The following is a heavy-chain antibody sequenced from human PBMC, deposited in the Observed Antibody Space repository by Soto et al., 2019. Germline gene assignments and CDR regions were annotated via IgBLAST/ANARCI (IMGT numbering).Heavy chain of an antibody. J-gene: IGHJ4*02. V-gene: IGHV3-7*01. CDR3: ARRSRYFDWLLQPNFDY. D-gene: IGHD3-9*01. Sequence: EVKLVESGAGLVQPGGSLRLSCAASGFVFSGYWMTWVRQAPGKGLEWVADIREDGSEKYYVDSVKGRFTISRDNAKNSLYLQMNYLIAEDTAVYYCARRSRYFDWLLQPNFDYWGQGTLVTVSS. CDR2: IREDGSEK. CDR1: GFVFSGYW.